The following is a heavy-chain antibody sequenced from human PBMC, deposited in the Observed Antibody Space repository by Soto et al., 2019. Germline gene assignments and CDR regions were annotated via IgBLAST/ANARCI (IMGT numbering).Heavy chain of an antibody. CDR1: GFTLSNYW. CDR3: TRGRSGYSGYDPLDY. J-gene: IGHJ4*02. CDR2: INGDGSRT. Sequence: GGSLRLSCAASGFTLSNYWMYWVRQSPGKGLVWVSYINGDGSRTTYADSVKGRFTISRDNAKDTLYLQMNSLRAEDTAVYYCTRGRSGYSGYDPLDYWGQGTPVTVSS. D-gene: IGHD5-12*01. V-gene: IGHV3-74*01.